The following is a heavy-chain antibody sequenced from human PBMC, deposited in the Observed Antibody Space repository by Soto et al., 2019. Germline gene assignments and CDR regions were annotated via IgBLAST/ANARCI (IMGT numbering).Heavy chain of an antibody. CDR3: AKEPNYHGSGSYYNPHWFDP. D-gene: IGHD3-10*01. V-gene: IGHV3-30*18. J-gene: IGHJ5*02. Sequence: GGSLRLSCAASGFTFSSYGMRWVRQAPGKGLEWVAIISYDGSNKYYVDSVKGRFTISRDNSKNTLYLQMNSLRAEDTAVYYCAKEPNYHGSGSYYNPHWFDPWGQGTLVTVSS. CDR2: ISYDGSNK. CDR1: GFTFSSYG.